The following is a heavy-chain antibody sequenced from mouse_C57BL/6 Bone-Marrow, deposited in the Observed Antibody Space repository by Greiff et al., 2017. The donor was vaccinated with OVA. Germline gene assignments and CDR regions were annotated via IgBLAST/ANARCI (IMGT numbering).Heavy chain of an antibody. V-gene: IGHV5-6*01. Sequence: EVHLVESGGDLVKPGGSLKLSCAASGFTFSSYGMSWVRQTPDKRLEWVATISSGGSYTYYPDSVKGRFTISRDNAKNTLYLQMSSLKSEDTAMYYCARPRFAYWGQGTLVTVSA. CDR2: ISSGGSYT. CDR1: GFTFSSYG. CDR3: ARPRFAY. J-gene: IGHJ3*01.